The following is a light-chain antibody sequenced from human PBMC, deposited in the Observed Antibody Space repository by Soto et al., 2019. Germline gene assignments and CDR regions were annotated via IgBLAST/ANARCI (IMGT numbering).Light chain of an antibody. Sequence: QSALTQPASVSGSPGQSITVSCTGTSSDVGGSDHVNWYQQHPGKAPKLMIFDVSNRPSGVSTPFSGSKSANAACLTISGLQAEDEAYYYCNSYPTTSTHVFGTGTQLTVL. J-gene: IGLJ1*01. CDR3: NSYPTTSTHV. CDR1: SSDVGGSDH. CDR2: DVS. V-gene: IGLV2-14*03.